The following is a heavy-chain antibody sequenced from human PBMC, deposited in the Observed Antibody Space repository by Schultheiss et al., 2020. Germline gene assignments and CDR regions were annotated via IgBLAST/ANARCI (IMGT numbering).Heavy chain of an antibody. CDR1: GGSFSGYY. V-gene: IGHV4-59*01. Sequence: SETLSLTCAVYGGSFSGYYWSWIRQPPGKGLEWIGYIYYSGSTNYNPSLNSRVTISVDTSKNQFSLKLSSVTAADTAVYYCARRGYRNHFDYWGQGTLVNVSS. D-gene: IGHD5-18*01. CDR3: ARRGYRNHFDY. CDR2: IYYSGST. J-gene: IGHJ4*02.